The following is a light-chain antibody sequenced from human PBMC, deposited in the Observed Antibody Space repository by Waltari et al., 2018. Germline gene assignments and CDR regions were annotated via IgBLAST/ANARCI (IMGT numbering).Light chain of an antibody. V-gene: IGKV3-15*01. CDR3: QEYNNWPIT. CDR1: QNINKL. Sequence: EVVMTQSPATLSVSPGERATLSCRASQNINKLLAWYQQKPGQAPRLLIYRASTRATGIPVRFSGSGSGREFTLTISSLQSEDFAIYYCQEYNNWPITSGQGTRLEIK. CDR2: RAS. J-gene: IGKJ5*01.